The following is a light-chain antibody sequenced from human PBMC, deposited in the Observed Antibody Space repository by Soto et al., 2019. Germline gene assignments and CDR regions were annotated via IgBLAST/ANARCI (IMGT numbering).Light chain of an antibody. CDR2: SAS. Sequence: DIQLTQSPSVVSASVGDTVTITCRASQALSNYLAWYQQKPGKAPDLLIYSASTLQSGVPSRFSAYGSGTDFTLTISSLQPEDFATYYCQQTYSSPQWTFGQGTKVDIK. J-gene: IGKJ1*01. CDR3: QQTYSSPQWT. CDR1: QALSNY. V-gene: IGKV1-39*01.